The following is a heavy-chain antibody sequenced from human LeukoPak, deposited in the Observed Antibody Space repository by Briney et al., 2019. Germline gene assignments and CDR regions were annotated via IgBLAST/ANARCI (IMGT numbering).Heavy chain of an antibody. Sequence: PSETLSLTCGVYGGSLSGYYWSWIRQPPGKGLEWIGEINHSGSTNYNPSLKSRVAISVDTSKNLFSLKLSSVTAADTAVYCCARRRRFGELFDYWGQGTLVTVSS. V-gene: IGHV4-34*01. J-gene: IGHJ4*02. CDR1: GGSLSGYY. D-gene: IGHD3-10*01. CDR2: INHSGST. CDR3: ARRRRFGELFDY.